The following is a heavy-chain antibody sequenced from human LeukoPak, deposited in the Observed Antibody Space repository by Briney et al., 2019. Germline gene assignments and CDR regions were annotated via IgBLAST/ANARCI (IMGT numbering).Heavy chain of an antibody. Sequence: PSETLSLTCSVSGGSITSHYWSWVRQPPGKGLEWIAYIYYSGSANHNPSLKSRVTTSVDTSKNQFSLKLKSVTAADTAVYYCARDAYGSGSYYRGPFDYWGQGTLVTVSS. CDR2: IYYSGSA. CDR1: GGSITSHY. V-gene: IGHV4-59*11. J-gene: IGHJ4*02. CDR3: ARDAYGSGSYYRGPFDY. D-gene: IGHD3-10*01.